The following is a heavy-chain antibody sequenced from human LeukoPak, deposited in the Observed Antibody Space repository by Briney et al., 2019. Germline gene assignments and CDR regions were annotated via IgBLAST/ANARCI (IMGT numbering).Heavy chain of an antibody. CDR2: IKRKTDGGTT. V-gene: IGHV3-15*01. D-gene: IGHD2/OR15-2a*01. CDR1: GFTFSNAW. Sequence: GGSLRLSCAASGFTFSNAWMSWVRQAPGKGLEWVGRIKRKTDGGTTDYAAPVKGRFTISRDDSKNTLYLQMNSLKTEDTAVYYCTTFPFGYWGQGTLVTVSS. J-gene: IGHJ4*02. CDR3: TTFPFGY.